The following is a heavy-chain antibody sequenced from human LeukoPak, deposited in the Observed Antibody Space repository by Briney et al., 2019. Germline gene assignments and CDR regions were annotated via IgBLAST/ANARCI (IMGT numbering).Heavy chain of an antibody. J-gene: IGHJ4*02. CDR2: INHSGST. CDR3: ARGEWLRSWFGY. V-gene: IGHV4-34*01. Sequence: SETLSLTCAVYGGSFSGYYWSWIRQPPGKGLEWIGEINHSGSTNYNPSHKSRVTISVDTSKNQFSLKLSSVTAADTAVYYCARGEWLRSWFGYWGQGTLVTVSS. D-gene: IGHD5-12*01. CDR1: GGSFSGYY.